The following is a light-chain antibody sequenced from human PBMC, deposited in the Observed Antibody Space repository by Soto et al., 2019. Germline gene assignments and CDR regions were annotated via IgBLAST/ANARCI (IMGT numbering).Light chain of an antibody. Sequence: EIVLTQSPGTLSLSPGERATLSCRASQSISSSYLAWYQQKPGQAPRLLIYGASSRATGIPDRFSGSGSGTDFTLTISRLEPEDFEVYYCQQCGGSPYTCGQGSKLEIK. CDR1: QSISSSY. V-gene: IGKV3-20*01. CDR2: GAS. J-gene: IGKJ2*01. CDR3: QQCGGSPYT.